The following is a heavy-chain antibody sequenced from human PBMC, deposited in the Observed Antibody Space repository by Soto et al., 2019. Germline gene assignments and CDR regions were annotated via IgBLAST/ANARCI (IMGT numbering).Heavy chain of an antibody. CDR3: ARGVGSGSYYNQDNWFDP. D-gene: IGHD3-10*01. Sequence: QVQLVQSGGEVKKPGASVKVSCKASGYTFTNYGISWVRQAPGQGLEWMGWINVYNGNTKYAQKVQGRVTMTTDTVTSTAYMVLRRMRSDDTAVYYCARGVGSGSYYNQDNWFDPWGQGTLFTVSS. CDR2: INVYNGNT. J-gene: IGHJ5*02. CDR1: GYTFTNYG. V-gene: IGHV1-18*01.